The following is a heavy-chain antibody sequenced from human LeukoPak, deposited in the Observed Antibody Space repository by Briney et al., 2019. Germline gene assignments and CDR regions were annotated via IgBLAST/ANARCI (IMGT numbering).Heavy chain of an antibody. CDR3: ATLWSTWGY. Sequence: GESLKISCKGSDSSFTSYWIGWVRQMPGKGLGWMGLTYPGDSDTSYSPSFQGQVPIPAGQSISAAYLQWSSLKASDTAMYYCATLWSTWGYGGQGTLVTVSS. CDR1: DSSFTSYW. V-gene: IGHV5-51*01. J-gene: IGHJ4*02. CDR2: TYPGDSDT. D-gene: IGHD5-18*01.